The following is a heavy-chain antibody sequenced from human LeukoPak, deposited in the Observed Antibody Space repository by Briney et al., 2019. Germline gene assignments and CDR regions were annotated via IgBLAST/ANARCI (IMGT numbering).Heavy chain of an antibody. CDR3: ARGIVGATSSPDY. J-gene: IGHJ4*02. CDR1: GYTFTSYY. Sequence: ASVKVSCKASGYTFTSYYMHWLRQAPGQALEWMGIINPSGCSTSYAQKFQGRVTMTSDTSTSTVYMELSSLRSEDTAVYYCARGIVGATSSPDYWGQGTLVTVSS. CDR2: INPSGCST. D-gene: IGHD1-26*01. V-gene: IGHV1-46*01.